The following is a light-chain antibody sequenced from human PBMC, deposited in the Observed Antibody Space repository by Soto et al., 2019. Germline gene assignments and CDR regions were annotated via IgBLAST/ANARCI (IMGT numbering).Light chain of an antibody. J-gene: IGKJ4*01. CDR3: QQYDSSFT. CDR2: GAS. Sequence: IVLTQSPATLSLSPGERATLSCTASQPVTTTYIAWYQQKFGQAPGLLIYGASTRATGTPDRFTGGGFGTDFTLTISRVEPEDFAVYYCQQYDSSFTFGGGTKVEMK. CDR1: QPVTTTY. V-gene: IGKV3-20*01.